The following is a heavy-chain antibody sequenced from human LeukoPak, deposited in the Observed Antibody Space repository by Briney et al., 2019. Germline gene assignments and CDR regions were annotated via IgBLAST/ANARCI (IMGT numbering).Heavy chain of an antibody. CDR2: IYHSGST. Sequence: SETLSLTCAVSGGSISSSNWWSWVRQPPGKGLEWIGEIYHSGSTNYNPSLKSRVTISVDTSKNQFSLKLSSVTAADTAVYYCARSVWWLRTSLPPLYFDYWGQGTLVTVSS. CDR1: GGSISSSNW. V-gene: IGHV4-4*02. J-gene: IGHJ4*02. CDR3: ARSVWWLRTSLPPLYFDY. D-gene: IGHD5-12*01.